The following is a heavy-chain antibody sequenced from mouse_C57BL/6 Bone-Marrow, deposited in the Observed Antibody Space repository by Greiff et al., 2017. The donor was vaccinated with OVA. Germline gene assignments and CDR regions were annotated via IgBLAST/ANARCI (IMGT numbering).Heavy chain of an antibody. CDR3: ARQGWFAY. V-gene: IGHV5-15*01. CDR2: ISNLAYSI. CDR1: GFTFRDYG. J-gene: IGHJ3*01. Sequence: EVQVVESGGGLVQPGGSLKLSCAASGFTFRDYGMAWVRQAPRKGPAWVAFISNLAYSIYYADTVTGRFTISRENAKNTLYLEMSSLRSEDTAMYYCARQGWFAYWGQGTLVTVSA.